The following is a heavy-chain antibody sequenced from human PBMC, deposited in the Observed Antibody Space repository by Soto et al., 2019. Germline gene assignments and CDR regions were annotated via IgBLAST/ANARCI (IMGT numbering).Heavy chain of an antibody. CDR2: ISGYNGNT. CDR1: GYTFTRFG. V-gene: IGHV1-18*01. Sequence: GASVKVSCKASGYTFTRFGINWVRQAPGQGLEWMGWISGYNGNTNTAENFQGRVTMTTDTSATTAYMELRSLRSDDTAVYYCGIVFEAREQLLGLLAYCGQGSLVTVSS. CDR3: GIVFEAREQLLGLLAY. J-gene: IGHJ4*02. D-gene: IGHD6-6*01.